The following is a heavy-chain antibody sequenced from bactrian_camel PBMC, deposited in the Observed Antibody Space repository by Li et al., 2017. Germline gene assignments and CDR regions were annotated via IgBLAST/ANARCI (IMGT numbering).Heavy chain of an antibody. CDR1: GYTSIAYID. V-gene: IGHV3S54*01. CDR2: IFTDGRNT. Sequence: VQLVESGGGSVQAGGSLRLSCEASGYTSIAYIDMGWFRQAPGKEREGVATIFTDGRNTYYTDSVKGRFTISQNSAKNTLYLQMNNLTPEDTGTYYCTARGKARPRDGPCYPDFGYWGQGTQVTVS. J-gene: IGHJ6*01. CDR3: TARGKARPRDGPCYPDFGY. D-gene: IGHD3*01.